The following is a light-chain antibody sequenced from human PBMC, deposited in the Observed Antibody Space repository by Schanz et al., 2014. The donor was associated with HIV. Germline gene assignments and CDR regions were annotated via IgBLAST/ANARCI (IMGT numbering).Light chain of an antibody. J-gene: IGLJ1*01. CDR3: CSYTTTSTYV. CDR1: SADVGAYNF. CDR2: DVS. V-gene: IGLV2-14*03. Sequence: QSALTQPASVSGSPGQSITISCTGTSADVGAYNFVSWYQQHPGKAPKVIIYDVSVRPSGVSNRFSGSKSGNTASLTVSGLQAEDEADYYCCSYTTTSTYVFGAGTKLTVL.